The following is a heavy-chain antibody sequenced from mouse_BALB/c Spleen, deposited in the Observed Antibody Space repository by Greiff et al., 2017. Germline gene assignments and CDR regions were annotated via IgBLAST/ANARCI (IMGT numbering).Heavy chain of an antibody. Sequence: EVNVVESGGGLVQPGGSLRLSCATSGFTFTDYYMSWVRQPPGKALEWLGFIRNKANGYTTEYSASVKGRFTISRDNSQSILYLQMNTLRAEDSATYYCARDKGAFDYWGQGTTLTVSS. D-gene: IGHD3-3*01. J-gene: IGHJ2*01. V-gene: IGHV7-3*02. CDR1: GFTFTDYY. CDR3: ARDKGAFDY. CDR2: IRNKANGYTT.